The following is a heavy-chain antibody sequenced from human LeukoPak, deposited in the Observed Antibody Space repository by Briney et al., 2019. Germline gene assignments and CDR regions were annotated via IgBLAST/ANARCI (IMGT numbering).Heavy chain of an antibody. CDR1: GFTFSSYS. J-gene: IGHJ4*02. Sequence: GGSLRLSCAASGFTFSSYSMNWVRQAPGKGLEWVSSISSSSSYIYYADSVKGRFTISRDNAKNSLYLQTNSLRAEDTAVYYCARDWEGWQRLVPPRTANYFDYWGQGTLVTVSS. D-gene: IGHD6-13*01. CDR2: ISSSSSYI. CDR3: ARDWEGWQRLVPPRTANYFDY. V-gene: IGHV3-21*01.